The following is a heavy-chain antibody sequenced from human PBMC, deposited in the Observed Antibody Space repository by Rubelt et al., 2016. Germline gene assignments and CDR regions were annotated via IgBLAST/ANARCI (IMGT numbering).Heavy chain of an antibody. Sequence: EVQLVESGGGLVQPGGSLRLSCAASGFTFSSYAMSWVRQAPGKGLEWVSAISGSGGSTYYADSVKGRLIISRDNFKNTLYLQMNSLRAEDTAVYYCAKDSAVVVKVYAFDIWGQGTMVTVSS. D-gene: IGHD3-22*01. V-gene: IGHV3-23*04. CDR3: AKDSAVVVKVYAFDI. CDR1: GFTFSSYA. J-gene: IGHJ3*02. CDR2: ISGSGGST.